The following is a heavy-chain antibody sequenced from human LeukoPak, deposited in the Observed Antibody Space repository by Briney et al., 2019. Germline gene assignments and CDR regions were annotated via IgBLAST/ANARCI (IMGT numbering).Heavy chain of an antibody. CDR3: ARGEKRNYYGSGSYSRFPDY. D-gene: IGHD3-10*01. CDR2: INPNSGGT. Sequence: ASVKVSCKACGYTFTGYYMHWVRQAPGQGLEWMGWINPNSGGTNYAQKFQGRVTMTRDTSISTAYMELSRLRSDDTAVYYCARGEKRNYYGSGSYSRFPDYWGQGTLVTVSS. CDR1: GYTFTGYY. V-gene: IGHV1-2*02. J-gene: IGHJ4*02.